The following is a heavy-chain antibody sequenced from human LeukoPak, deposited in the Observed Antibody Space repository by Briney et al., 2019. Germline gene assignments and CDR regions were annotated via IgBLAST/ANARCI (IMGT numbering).Heavy chain of an antibody. V-gene: IGHV1-69*06. CDR2: IIPNFGGA. Sequence: GSSVKVSCKASGGTFTSYAISWVRQAPGQGLEWMGGIIPNFGGANYAQKFQGRVTITADKSTSTAYMELSRLRSEDTAVYYCARGGSGYDFWSGYYKFRVHCYYYYYMDVWGKGTTVTVSS. CDR3: ARGGSGYDFWSGYYKFRVHCYYYYYMDV. J-gene: IGHJ6*03. D-gene: IGHD3-3*01. CDR1: GGTFTSYA.